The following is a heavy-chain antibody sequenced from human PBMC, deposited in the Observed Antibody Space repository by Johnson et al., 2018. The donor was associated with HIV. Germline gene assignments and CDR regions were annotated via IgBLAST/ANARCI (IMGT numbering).Heavy chain of an antibody. Sequence: VQLVESGGGVVQPGRSLRLSCAASGFTFSSYAMHWVRQAPGKGLEWVSYISSSGSTIYYADSVKGRFTISRDNAKNSLYLQMNRLRAEDTALYYCAKGYSSSWYLDVFDLWGQGTMVTVSS. CDR1: GFTFSSYA. D-gene: IGHD6-13*01. J-gene: IGHJ3*01. CDR2: ISSSGSTI. V-gene: IGHV3-48*04. CDR3: AKGYSSSWYLDVFDL.